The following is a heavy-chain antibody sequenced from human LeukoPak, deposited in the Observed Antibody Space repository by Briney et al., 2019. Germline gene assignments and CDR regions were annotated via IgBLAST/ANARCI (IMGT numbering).Heavy chain of an antibody. Sequence: SETLSLTCAVYGGSFSGYYWSWIRQPPGKGLEWIGEINHSGSTNYNPSLKSRVTISVDTSKNQFSLKLSSVTAADTAVYYCARDWGSGVAAFDIWGQGTMVTVSS. CDR3: ARDWGSGVAAFDI. CDR2: INHSGST. V-gene: IGHV4-34*01. J-gene: IGHJ3*02. CDR1: GGSFSGYY. D-gene: IGHD7-27*01.